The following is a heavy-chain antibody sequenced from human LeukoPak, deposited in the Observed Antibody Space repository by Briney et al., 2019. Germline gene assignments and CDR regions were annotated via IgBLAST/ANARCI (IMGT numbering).Heavy chain of an antibody. J-gene: IGHJ4*02. CDR1: GGSISSGGYY. Sequence: SETLSLTCTVSGGSISSGGYYWSWIRQPPGKGLEWIGYIYHSGSTYYNPSLKSRVTISVDRSKNQFSLKLSSVTAADTAVYYCASGVVRGFFGVAWYYFDYWGQGTLVTVSS. D-gene: IGHD3-3*01. CDR3: ASGVVRGFFGVAWYYFDY. CDR2: IYHSGST. V-gene: IGHV4-30-2*01.